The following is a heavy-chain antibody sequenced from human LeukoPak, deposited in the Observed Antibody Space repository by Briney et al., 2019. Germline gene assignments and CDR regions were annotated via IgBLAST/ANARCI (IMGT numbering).Heavy chain of an antibody. V-gene: IGHV3-21*01. J-gene: IGHJ4*02. Sequence: GGSLRLSRVVSGFTPSTYSINWVRQAPRKGLEWVSCISSKRRYIYYADSVKGRFTISRDNAKNSLSLQMNSLRAEDTAVYYCARCSGSSTYHSDDYWGQGTLVTVSS. CDR2: ISSKRRYI. D-gene: IGHD2-15*01. CDR3: ARCSGSSTYHSDDY. CDR1: GFTPSTYS.